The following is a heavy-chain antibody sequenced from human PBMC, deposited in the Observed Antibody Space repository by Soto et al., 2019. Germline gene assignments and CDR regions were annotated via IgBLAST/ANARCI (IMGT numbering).Heavy chain of an antibody. D-gene: IGHD3-10*01. CDR3: ASLGSYYHYMDV. J-gene: IGHJ6*03. V-gene: IGHV4-39*01. CDR1: GGSISSSSYY. Sequence: PSETLSLTCTVSGGSISSSSYYWGWIRQPPGKGLEWIGSIYYSGSTYYNPSLKSRVTISVDTSKNQFSLKLSSVTAADTAVYYCASLGSYYHYMDVWGKGTTVTVSS. CDR2: IYYSGST.